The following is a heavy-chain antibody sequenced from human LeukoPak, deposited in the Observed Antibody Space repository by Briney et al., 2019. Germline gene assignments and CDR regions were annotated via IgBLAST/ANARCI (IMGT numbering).Heavy chain of an antibody. V-gene: IGHV4-34*01. CDR2: INHSGST. Sequence: SETLSLTCAVYGGSFSGYYWSWIRQPPGKGLEWIGEINHSGSTNYNPSLKSRVTISVDTSKNQFSLKLSSVTAADTAVYYCARGCRSSSWYLHFDYWGQGTLVTVSS. D-gene: IGHD6-13*01. CDR1: GGSFSGYY. CDR3: ARGCRSSSWYLHFDY. J-gene: IGHJ4*02.